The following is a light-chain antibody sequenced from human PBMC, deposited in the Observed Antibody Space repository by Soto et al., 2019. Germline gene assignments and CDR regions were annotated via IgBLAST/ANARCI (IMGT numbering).Light chain of an antibody. Sequence: QSALTQPASVSGSPGQSITIPCTGTSSDIGAYNYVSWYQQHPGKAPKLMIYEVSNRPSGISNRFSGSKSGNTASLTISGLQADDEADYYCSSYTSTSSYVFGTGTKVTVL. CDR2: EVS. V-gene: IGLV2-14*01. CDR3: SSYTSTSSYV. J-gene: IGLJ1*01. CDR1: SSDIGAYNY.